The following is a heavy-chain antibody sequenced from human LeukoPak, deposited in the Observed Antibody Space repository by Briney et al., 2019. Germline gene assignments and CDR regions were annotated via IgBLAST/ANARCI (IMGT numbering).Heavy chain of an antibody. Sequence: ASVKVSCKASGYTFTGYYMHWVRQAPGQGLEWMGWINPNSGGANYAQKFQGRVTMTRDTSISTAYMELSRLRSDDTAVYYCAREGYDKNWFDPWGQGTLVTVSS. J-gene: IGHJ5*02. D-gene: IGHD2-15*01. CDR1: GYTFTGYY. CDR2: INPNSGGA. V-gene: IGHV1-2*02. CDR3: AREGYDKNWFDP.